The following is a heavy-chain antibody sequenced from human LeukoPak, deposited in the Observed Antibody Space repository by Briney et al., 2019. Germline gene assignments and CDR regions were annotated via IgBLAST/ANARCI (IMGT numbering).Heavy chain of an antibody. CDR2: IYHSGST. CDR1: GGSISSGGYY. J-gene: IGHJ3*02. V-gene: IGHV4-30-2*01. Sequence: SSQTLSLTCTVSGGSISSGGYYWSWIRQPPGKGLEWIGYIYHSGSTYYNPSLKSRVTISVDRSKNQFSLKLSSVTAADTAVYYCARTAVGPAAKWGAFDIWGQGTMVTVSS. D-gene: IGHD2-2*01. CDR3: ARTAVGPAAKWGAFDI.